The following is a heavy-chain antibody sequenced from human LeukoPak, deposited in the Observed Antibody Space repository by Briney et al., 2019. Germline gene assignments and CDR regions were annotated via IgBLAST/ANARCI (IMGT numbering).Heavy chain of an antibody. CDR2: ISSSGSTI. CDR1: GFTFSSYE. J-gene: IGHJ4*02. CDR3: ARDRLWFGELLLDY. Sequence: GGSLRLSCAASGFTFSSYEMNWVRQAPGKGLEWVSYISSSGSTIYYADSVKGRFTISRDNAKNSLYLQMNSLRAEDTAVYYCARDRLWFGELLLDYWGQGTLVTVSS. D-gene: IGHD3-10*01. V-gene: IGHV3-48*03.